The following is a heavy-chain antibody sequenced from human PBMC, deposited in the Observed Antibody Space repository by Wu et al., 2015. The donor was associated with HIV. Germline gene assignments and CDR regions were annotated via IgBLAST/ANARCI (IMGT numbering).Heavy chain of an antibody. CDR1: GGTFSSYA. D-gene: IGHD2-15*01. J-gene: IGHJ5*02. V-gene: IGHV1-69*05. CDR2: IIPIFGTA. Sequence: QVQLVQSGAEVKKPGSSVKVSCKASGGTFSSYAISWVRQAPGQGLEWMGGIIPIFGTANYAQKFQGRVTITTDESTSTAYMELSSLRSEDTAVYYCARGGIVVVVAAHPEWFDPWGQGTLVTVSS. CDR3: ARGGIVVVVAAHPEWFDP.